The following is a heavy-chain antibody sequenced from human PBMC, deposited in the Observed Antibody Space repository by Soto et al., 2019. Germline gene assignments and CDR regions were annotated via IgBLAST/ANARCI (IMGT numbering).Heavy chain of an antibody. V-gene: IGHV4-31*03. Sequence: SETLSLTCTVSGGSISSGGYYWSWIHQHPGKGLEWIGYIYYSGSTYYNPSLKSRVTISVDTSKNQFSLKLSSVTAADTAVYYCARESFAEMATITSYFDYWGQGTLVTVSS. J-gene: IGHJ4*02. D-gene: IGHD5-12*01. CDR3: ARESFAEMATITSYFDY. CDR2: IYYSGST. CDR1: GGSISSGGYY.